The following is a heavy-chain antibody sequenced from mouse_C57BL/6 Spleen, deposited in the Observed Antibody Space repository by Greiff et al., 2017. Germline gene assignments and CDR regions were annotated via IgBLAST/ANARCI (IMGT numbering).Heavy chain of an antibody. Sequence: EVKLMESGGGLVKPGGSLKLSCEASGFTFSSYAMSWVRQTPGKRLEWVATISDGGSYTDYPDNVKGRFNISRDNAKNNLYLQMSHLKSEDTAMYYCARDNGDYDAVYYPMDYWGQGTSLTVSS. J-gene: IGHJ4*01. D-gene: IGHD2-4*01. CDR1: GFTFSSYA. CDR2: ISDGGSYT. V-gene: IGHV5-4*01. CDR3: ARDNGDYDAVYYPMDY.